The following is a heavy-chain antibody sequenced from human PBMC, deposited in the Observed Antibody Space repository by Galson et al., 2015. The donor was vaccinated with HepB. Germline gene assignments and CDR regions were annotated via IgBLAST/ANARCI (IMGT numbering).Heavy chain of an antibody. Sequence: ETLSLTCTVSGGSIRSYFWSWIRQPPGKGLEWIGYIHYTGSTTYNPSLKSRVTISVDTSKNQFSLNLSSVTAADTAVYYCARVSGHPELIDYWGQGTLVTVSS. V-gene: IGHV4-59*01. CDR3: ARVSGHPELIDY. J-gene: IGHJ4*02. CDR1: GGSIRSYF. CDR2: IHYTGST. D-gene: IGHD1-7*01.